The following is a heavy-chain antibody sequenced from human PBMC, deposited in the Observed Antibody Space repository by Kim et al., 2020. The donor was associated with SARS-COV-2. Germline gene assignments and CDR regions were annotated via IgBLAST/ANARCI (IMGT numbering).Heavy chain of an antibody. J-gene: IGHJ5*02. CDR2: IYYSGST. D-gene: IGHD3-10*01. CDR3: ARGAGSGWFDP. V-gene: IGHV4-30-4*01. CDR1: GGCISSGDYY. Sequence: SETLSLTCTVSGGCISSGDYYWSWIRQPPGKGLEWIGYIYYSGSTYYNPSLKSRVTISVDTSKNQFSLKLSSVTAADTAVYYCARGAGSGWFDPWGQGTLVTVSS.